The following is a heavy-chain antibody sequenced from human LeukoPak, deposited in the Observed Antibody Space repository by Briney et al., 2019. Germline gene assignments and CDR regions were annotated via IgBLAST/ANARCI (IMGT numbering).Heavy chain of an antibody. V-gene: IGHV3-49*04. CDR2: IRSKAYGGTT. CDR3: NRERESSSWYPYYFDY. CDR1: GFTFGDHA. J-gene: IGHJ4*01. Sequence: GGSLRLSCTASGFTFGDHAMSWVRQAPGKGLEWVGFIRSKAYGGTTEYAASVKGRFTISRDDSKSIAYLQMNSLKTEDTAVYYCNRERESSSWYPYYFDYWGHGTLVTVSS. D-gene: IGHD6-13*01.